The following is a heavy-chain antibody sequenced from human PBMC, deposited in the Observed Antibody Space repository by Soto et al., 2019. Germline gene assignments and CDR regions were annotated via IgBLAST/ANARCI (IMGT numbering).Heavy chain of an antibody. CDR1: GYTFTSYG. CDR2: ISAYNGNT. J-gene: IGHJ6*02. V-gene: IGHV1-18*01. D-gene: IGHD6-13*01. Sequence: VKVSCKASGYTFTSYGISWVRQAPGQGLEWMGWISAYNGNTNYAQKLQGRVTMTTDTSTSTAYMELRSLRSDDTAVYYCARDIAAAGTVYYYGMDVWGQGTTVTVSS. CDR3: ARDIAAAGTVYYYGMDV.